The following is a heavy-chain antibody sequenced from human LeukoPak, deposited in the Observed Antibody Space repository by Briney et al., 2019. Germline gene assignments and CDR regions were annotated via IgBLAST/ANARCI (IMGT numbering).Heavy chain of an antibody. D-gene: IGHD6-13*01. V-gene: IGHV1-2*02. CDR2: INPNSGGT. CDR1: GYTFTGYY. J-gene: IGHJ6*03. CDR3: ARDGYSSSWYAYYYMDV. Sequence: ASVKVSCKASGYTFTGYYMHWVRQAPGQGLEWMGWINPNSGGTNYAQKFQGRVTMTRDTSISTAYMELSRLRSDDTAVYYCARDGYSSSWYAYYYMDVWGKGTTVTVSS.